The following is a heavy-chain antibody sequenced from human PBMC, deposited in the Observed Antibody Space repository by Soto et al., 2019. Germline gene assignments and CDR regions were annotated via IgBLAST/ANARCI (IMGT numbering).Heavy chain of an antibody. Sequence: QVQLVQSGAEEKKPGASVKVSCKASGYTFTSHDINWMRQATGQGLEWMGWMNPNRGHTNYAQKFQGRVTMTRDTSISTAYMELTNLRSEDTAIYYCASDMSTTWGQGTLVTVSS. J-gene: IGHJ5*02. CDR3: ASDMSTT. D-gene: IGHD2-2*01. CDR1: GYTFTSHD. CDR2: MNPNRGHT. V-gene: IGHV1-8*01.